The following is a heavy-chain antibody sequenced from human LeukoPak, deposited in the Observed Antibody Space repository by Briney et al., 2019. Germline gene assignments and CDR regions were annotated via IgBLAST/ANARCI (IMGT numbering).Heavy chain of an antibody. J-gene: IGHJ3*02. CDR3: ARTVSGFDAFDI. Sequence: GGSLRLPCAASGFTFSDYYMSWIRQAPGKGLEWVSYISSSSSTIYYADSMKGRFTISRDNAKNSLYLQMNSLRAEDTAVYYCARTVSGFDAFDIWGQGTMVTVSS. D-gene: IGHD3-22*01. CDR1: GFTFSDYY. V-gene: IGHV3-11*04. CDR2: ISSSSSTI.